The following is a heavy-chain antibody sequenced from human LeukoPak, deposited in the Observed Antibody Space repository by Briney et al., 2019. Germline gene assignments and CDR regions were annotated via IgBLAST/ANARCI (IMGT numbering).Heavy chain of an antibody. CDR2: IHSSGNT. CDR3: ARDLGYSGFDWAP. Sequence: SSETLSLTCTVSGYSISSGYYWGWIRQPPGKRLEWVGSIHSSGNTYYNPTLKSRVTISVDTSKNQFSLNLTSVTAADAAVYYCARDLGYSGFDWAPWGQGTLVTVSS. CDR1: GYSISSGYY. J-gene: IGHJ5*02. V-gene: IGHV4-38-2*02. D-gene: IGHD5-12*01.